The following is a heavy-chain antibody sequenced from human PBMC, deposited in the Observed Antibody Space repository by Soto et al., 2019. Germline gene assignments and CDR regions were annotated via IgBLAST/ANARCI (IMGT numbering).Heavy chain of an antibody. D-gene: IGHD3-3*01. CDR3: VKDQRRFLEWLLNYYYYGMDV. V-gene: IGHV3-30*18. J-gene: IGHJ6*02. CDR1: GFTCSSYG. Sequence: PGGSLRISCAASGFTCSSYGMHWVRQAPGKGLEWVAVISYDGNNKYYADTVKGRFTISRDNSKNTLYLQMNSLRAEDTAVYYCVKDQRRFLEWLLNYYYYGMDVWGQGTTVTVSS. CDR2: ISYDGNNK.